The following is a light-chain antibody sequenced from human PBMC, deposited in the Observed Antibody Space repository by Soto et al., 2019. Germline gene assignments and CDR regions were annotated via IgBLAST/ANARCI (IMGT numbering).Light chain of an antibody. Sequence: QSVLTQPASVSGSPGQSITISRTGTSSDVGGYNYVSWYQQHPGKAPKLMIYDVSNRPSGVSNRFSGSKSGNTASLTISGLQAEDEADYYCSSYTSSSTYFFGTGTKATVL. CDR1: SSDVGGYNY. CDR3: SSYTSSSTYF. J-gene: IGLJ1*01. V-gene: IGLV2-14*01. CDR2: DVS.